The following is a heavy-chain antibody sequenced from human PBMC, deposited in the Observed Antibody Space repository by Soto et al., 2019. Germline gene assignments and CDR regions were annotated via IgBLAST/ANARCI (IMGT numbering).Heavy chain of an antibody. CDR2: SYYSGST. Sequence: RIIQHTGKGLEWIGYSYYSGSTNYNPSLKSRVTISVDTSKNQFALKLSSVTAADTSLYYCERHEAPHRDSDYWRQGTLVIGTS. V-gene: IGHV4-59*08. J-gene: IGHJ4*02. CDR3: ERHEAPHRDSDY. D-gene: IGHD2-21*02.